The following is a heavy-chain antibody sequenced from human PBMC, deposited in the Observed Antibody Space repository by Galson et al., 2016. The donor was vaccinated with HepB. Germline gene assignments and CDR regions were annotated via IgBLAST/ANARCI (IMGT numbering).Heavy chain of an antibody. D-gene: IGHD3-9*01. CDR1: GFTVSSNY. CDR2: IYSGGSP. V-gene: IGHV3-53*01. Sequence: SLRLSCAVSGFTVSSNYMSWVRQAPGKGLEWVSIIYSGGSPYYADSVKGRFTISRDSSKNTLYLQMNSLRAEDTAVYYCARTHFDILETDVLFDPWGQGALVTVSS. CDR3: ARTHFDILETDVLFDP. J-gene: IGHJ5*02.